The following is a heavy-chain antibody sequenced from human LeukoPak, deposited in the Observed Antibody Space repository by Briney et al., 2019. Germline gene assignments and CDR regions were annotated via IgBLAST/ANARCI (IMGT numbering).Heavy chain of an antibody. Sequence: ASVKVSCKASGYTFTSYYMHWVRQAPGQGLEWMGIINPSGGSTSYAQKFQGRVTMTRDTSTSTVYMELSSLRSEDTAVYYCARVSYDFWSGGNWFDPWGQGTLVTVSS. J-gene: IGHJ5*02. V-gene: IGHV1-46*01. CDR2: INPSGGST. CDR1: GYTFTSYY. D-gene: IGHD3-3*01. CDR3: ARVSYDFWSGGNWFDP.